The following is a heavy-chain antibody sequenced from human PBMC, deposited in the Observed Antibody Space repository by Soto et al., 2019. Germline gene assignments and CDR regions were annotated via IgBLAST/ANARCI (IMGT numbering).Heavy chain of an antibody. J-gene: IGHJ4*02. CDR2: INTGGSST. CDR3: ARGSTAGYGSGFVDY. CDR1: GFTFTSYW. V-gene: IGHV3-74*01. Sequence: EVQLVESGGGLVQPGESLRLSCAASGFTFTSYWMHWVRQAPGKGLVWVSRINTGGSSTTYADSVKGRFTISRDNAKNTLTLQMHRLSAEDTAVYYCARGSTAGYGSGFVDYWGQGTLVSVSS. D-gene: IGHD6-19*01.